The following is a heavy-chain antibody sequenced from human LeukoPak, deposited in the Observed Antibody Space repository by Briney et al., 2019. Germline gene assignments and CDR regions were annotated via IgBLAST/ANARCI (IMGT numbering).Heavy chain of an antibody. V-gene: IGHV3-48*03. Sequence: GGSLRVSCAASGFTFSSYEMNWVRQAPGKGLEWVSYIGSSGSTMYYADAVKGRFTISRDNAKNSLYMQMNSLRAEDTAVYYCANPACLGGSGPLDYWGQGTLVTVSS. CDR1: GFTFSSYE. CDR3: ANPACLGGSGPLDY. D-gene: IGHD6-19*01. J-gene: IGHJ4*02. CDR2: IGSSGSTM.